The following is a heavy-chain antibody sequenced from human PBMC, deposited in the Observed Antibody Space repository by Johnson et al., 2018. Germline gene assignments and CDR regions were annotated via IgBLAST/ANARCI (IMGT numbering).Heavy chain of an antibody. D-gene: IGHD6-19*01. CDR3: EKVPAYSSVGRGAFDI. V-gene: IGHV3-21*04. J-gene: IGHJ3*02. CDR2: ISSSSSYI. CDR1: GFTFSSYS. Sequence: VQLVQSGGGLVKPGGSLRLSCAASGFTFSSYSMNWVRQAPGKGLEWVSSISSSSSYIYYADSVKGRFTISRDNAKNSLYLQMNSLRAEDPAVFYCEKVPAYSSVGRGAFDIWGQGTMVTVSS.